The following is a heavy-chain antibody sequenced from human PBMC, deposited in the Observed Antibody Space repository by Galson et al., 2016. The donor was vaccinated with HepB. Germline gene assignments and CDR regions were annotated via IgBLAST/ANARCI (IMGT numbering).Heavy chain of an antibody. D-gene: IGHD2-21*01. J-gene: IGHJ4*02. CDR3: ARELCGGDCYYFDY. CDR1: GFTFSDYY. V-gene: IGHV3-11*01. CDR2: ISSSGTTI. Sequence: SLRLSCAASGFTFSDYYMTWIRLTPGKGLEWVSYISSSGTTIYYADSVQGRFTISRDNAKNSLYLQMNNLRAEDTAVYYCARELCGGDCYYFDYWGQGTLVTVSS.